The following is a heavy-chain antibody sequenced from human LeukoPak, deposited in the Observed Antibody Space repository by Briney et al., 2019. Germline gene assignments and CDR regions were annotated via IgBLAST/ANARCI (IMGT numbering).Heavy chain of an antibody. J-gene: IGHJ4*02. D-gene: IGHD5-18*01. CDR1: GYTFTSYG. Sequence: AASVKVSCKASGYTFTSYGISWVRQAPGQGLEWMGWIGAYNGNTNYAQKFQGRVTITADKSTSTAYMELSSLRSEDTAVYYCARGRGYSYGPFDYWGQGTLVTVSS. CDR2: IGAYNGNT. CDR3: ARGRGYSYGPFDY. V-gene: IGHV1-18*01.